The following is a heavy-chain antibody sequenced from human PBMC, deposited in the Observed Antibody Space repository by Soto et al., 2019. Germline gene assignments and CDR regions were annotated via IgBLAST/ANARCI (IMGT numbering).Heavy chain of an antibody. CDR3: ARDGYCSGGSCYSVPAFDY. D-gene: IGHD2-15*01. V-gene: IGHV3-33*01. Sequence: PGGSLRLSCAASGFTFSSYGMHWVRQAPGKGLEWVAVIWYDGSNKYYADSVKGRFTISRDNSKNTLYLQMNSLRAEDTAVYYCARDGYCSGGSCYSVPAFDYWGQGTLVTVSS. CDR2: IWYDGSNK. CDR1: GFTFSSYG. J-gene: IGHJ4*02.